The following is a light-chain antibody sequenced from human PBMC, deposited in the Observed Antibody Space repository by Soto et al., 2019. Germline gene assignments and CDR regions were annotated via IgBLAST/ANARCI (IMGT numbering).Light chain of an antibody. J-gene: IGLJ3*02. V-gene: IGLV4-69*01. CDR3: QTWGTGIRV. Sequence: QAVVTQSPSASASLGASVKLTCTLSSGHSSYAIAWHQQQPEKGPRYLMKVNSDGSHSKGDGIPDRFSGSSSGAERYLTISRLQSEDEADYYCQTWGTGIRVFGGGTQLTVL. CDR2: VNSDGSH. CDR1: SGHSSYA.